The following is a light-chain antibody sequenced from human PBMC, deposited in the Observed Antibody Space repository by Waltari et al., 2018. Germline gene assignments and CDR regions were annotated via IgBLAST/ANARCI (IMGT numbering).Light chain of an antibody. J-gene: IGLJ2*01. CDR3: GTWDNTLSAV. Sequence: QSVLTQPPSVSAAPGQKVSISCSGSTPNIGNNYSPWYQQFPGEAPKVLIYGNDKRTTGIPDRFSGSKSGTSATLDITGLQTGDEAVYYCGTWDNTLSAVFGGGTKVTVL. CDR2: GND. V-gene: IGLV1-51*02. CDR1: TPNIGNNY.